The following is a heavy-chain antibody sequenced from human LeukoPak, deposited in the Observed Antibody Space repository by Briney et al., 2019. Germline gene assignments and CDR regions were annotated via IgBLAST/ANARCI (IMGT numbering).Heavy chain of an antibody. CDR2: IYYSGST. D-gene: IGHD4-17*01. V-gene: IGHV4-39*01. J-gene: IGHJ4*02. CDR3: ARHRGYGGIPHPDY. CDR1: GGSISSSSYS. Sequence: SETLSLTCTVSGGSISSSSYSWGWIRQPPGKGLEWIGSIYYSGSTYYNPSLKSRVTISVDTSKNQFSLKLSSVTAADTAVYYCARHRGYGGIPHPDYWGQGTLVTVSS.